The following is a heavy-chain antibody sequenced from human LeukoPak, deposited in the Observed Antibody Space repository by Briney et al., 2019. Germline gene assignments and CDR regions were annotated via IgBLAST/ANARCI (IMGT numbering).Heavy chain of an antibody. CDR2: INHSGST. Sequence: PSETLSLTCAVYGGSFSGYYWSWIRQPPGKGLEWIGEINHSGSTNYNPSLKSRVTISVDTSKNQFSLKLSSVTAADTAVYYCARTGYCSSTSCYLGYWGQGTPVTVSS. D-gene: IGHD2-2*01. J-gene: IGHJ4*02. V-gene: IGHV4-34*01. CDR1: GGSFSGYY. CDR3: ARTGYCSSTSCYLGY.